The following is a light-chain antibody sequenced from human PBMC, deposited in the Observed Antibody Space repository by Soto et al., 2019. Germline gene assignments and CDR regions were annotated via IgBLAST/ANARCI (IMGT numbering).Light chain of an antibody. CDR2: DAS. CDR3: QQFDNLPLT. V-gene: IGKV1-33*01. CDR1: ENINIY. Sequence: DTQMTQSPSSLSASIGDSVTISCQASENINIYLNWYQQKPGTAPKLLIYDASNLQTGVPSRFSASGSGTHFTFTITSLQPEDIATYFCQQFDNLPLTFGGGTKVEIK. J-gene: IGKJ4*01.